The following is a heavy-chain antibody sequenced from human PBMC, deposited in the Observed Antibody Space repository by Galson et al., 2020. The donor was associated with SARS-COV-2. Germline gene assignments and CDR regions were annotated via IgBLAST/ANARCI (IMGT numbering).Heavy chain of an antibody. V-gene: IGHV3-74*01. CDR2: IDTAGTGT. J-gene: IGHJ4*02. Sequence: AGSLRLSCAASGFAVNDYWMHWVRQVPGKGLVWVSRIDTAGTGTAYADSVKGRFTISRDNAKNTLYLQMNSLRVEDTAIYYCARSINGGFLWGQGTLVTVSS. D-gene: IGHD3-10*01. CDR3: ARSINGGFL. CDR1: GFAVNDYW.